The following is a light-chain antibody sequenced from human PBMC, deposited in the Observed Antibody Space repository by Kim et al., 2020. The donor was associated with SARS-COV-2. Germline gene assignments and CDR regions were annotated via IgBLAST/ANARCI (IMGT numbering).Light chain of an antibody. CDR3: QQYNNWPLT. CDR1: QSVGSM. Sequence: SVSPGERATLSCRASQSVGSMLAWYRQKTGQAPRLLIYGAYNRATGIPGRFSGSGSGTAFTLTISSLQSEDFAVYYCQQYNNWPLTFGGGTKLEI. CDR2: GAY. J-gene: IGKJ4*01. V-gene: IGKV3-15*01.